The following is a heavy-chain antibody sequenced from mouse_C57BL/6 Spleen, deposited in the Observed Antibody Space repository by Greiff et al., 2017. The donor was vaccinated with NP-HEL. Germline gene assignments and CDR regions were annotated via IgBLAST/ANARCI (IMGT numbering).Heavy chain of an antibody. Sequence: QVQLQQSGPELVKPGASVKLSCKASGYTFTSYDINWVKQRPGQGLEWIGWIYPRDGSTKYNEKFKGKATLTVDTSSSTAYMELHSLTSEDSAVYFCARSGYYGSSYRGYFDYWGQGTTLTVSS. CDR2: IYPRDGST. CDR3: ARSGYYGSSYRGYFDY. CDR1: GYTFTSYD. J-gene: IGHJ2*01. D-gene: IGHD1-1*01. V-gene: IGHV1-85*01.